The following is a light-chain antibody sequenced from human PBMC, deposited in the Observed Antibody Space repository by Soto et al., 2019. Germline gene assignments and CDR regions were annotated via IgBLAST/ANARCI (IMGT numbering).Light chain of an antibody. CDR3: LQDYNYPRT. V-gene: IGKV1-6*01. J-gene: IGKJ1*01. CDR1: QGIRND. Sequence: AIQMTQSPSSLSASVGDRVTITCRASQGIRNDLGWYQQKPGKAPKLLIYAASSLQSGVPSRFSGSGSGTXXXXXXXXXQPEDFATYYCLQDYNYPRTFGQGTKVEIK. CDR2: AAS.